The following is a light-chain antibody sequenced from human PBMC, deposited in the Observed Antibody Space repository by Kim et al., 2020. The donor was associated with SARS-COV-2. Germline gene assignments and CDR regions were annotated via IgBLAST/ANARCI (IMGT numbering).Light chain of an antibody. J-gene: IGKJ1*01. CDR3: QQYYAGPWT. V-gene: IGKV4-1*01. Sequence: ERATVNCKSSQSLLYSSRDYLAWFQQKTGQPPKLLIHWASTRDSGVPDRFSGSGSGTDFTLTISSLQAEDVAVYYCQQYYAGPWTFGQGTKVDIK. CDR1: QSLLYSSRDY. CDR2: WAS.